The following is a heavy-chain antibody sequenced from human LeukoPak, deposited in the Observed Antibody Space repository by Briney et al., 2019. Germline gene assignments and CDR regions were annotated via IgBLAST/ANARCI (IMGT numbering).Heavy chain of an antibody. J-gene: IGHJ6*02. Sequence: SETLSLTCAVYGGSFSGYYWSWIRQPPGKGLEWIGEINHSGSTNYNPSLKSRVTISVDTSKNQFSLKLSSVTAADTAVYYCARGGFGSRWSYYYYYYGMDVWGQGTTVTVSS. CDR1: GGSFSGYY. V-gene: IGHV4-34*01. D-gene: IGHD6-13*01. CDR3: ARGGFGSRWSYYYYYYGMDV. CDR2: INHSGST.